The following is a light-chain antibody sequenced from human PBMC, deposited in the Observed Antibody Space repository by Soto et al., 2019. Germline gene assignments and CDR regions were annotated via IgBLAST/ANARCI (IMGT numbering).Light chain of an antibody. CDR1: QSVSSSY. Sequence: EIVLTHSPGTLSLSPWEIATLSCRASQSVSSSYFAWYQQKPGQAPRLLIYGASSRATGIPDRFSGSGSGTDFTLTISRLEPEDFAVYYCQQYGSSPTFGQGTKVDIK. J-gene: IGKJ1*01. CDR3: QQYGSSPT. CDR2: GAS. V-gene: IGKV3-20*01.